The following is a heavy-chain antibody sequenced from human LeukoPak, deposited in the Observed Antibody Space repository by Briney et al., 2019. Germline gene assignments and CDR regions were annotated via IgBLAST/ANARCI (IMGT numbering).Heavy chain of an antibody. J-gene: IGHJ4*02. CDR2: INHSGST. D-gene: IGHD4-11*01. V-gene: IGHV4-34*01. CDR3: ARHETLENSNYFDY. CDR1: GGSFSGYY. Sequence: SETLSLTCAVYGGSFSGYYWSWIRQPPGKGLEWIGEINHSGSTNYNPSLKSRVTISVDTSKNQFPLKLSSVTAADTAVYYCARHETLENSNYFDYWGQGTLVTVSS.